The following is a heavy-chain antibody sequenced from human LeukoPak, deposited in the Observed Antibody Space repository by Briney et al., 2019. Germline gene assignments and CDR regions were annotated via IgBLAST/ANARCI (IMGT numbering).Heavy chain of an antibody. V-gene: IGHV3-21*01. J-gene: IGHJ4*02. D-gene: IGHD3-22*01. CDR3: AREMDYYDSSGYCDY. Sequence: TGGSLRLXCAASGFTYSSYSMRWVRQAPGKGLEWVSSISSSSTYIHYADSVKGRFTISRVNAKNSLYLQMNSLRAEDTAVYYCAREMDYYDSSGYCDYWGQGTLVTVSS. CDR2: ISSSSTYI. CDR1: GFTYSSYS.